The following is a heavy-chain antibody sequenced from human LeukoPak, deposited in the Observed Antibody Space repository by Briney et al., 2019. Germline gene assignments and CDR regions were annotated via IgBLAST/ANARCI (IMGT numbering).Heavy chain of an antibody. D-gene: IGHD6-19*01. CDR2: ISSSSSYI. V-gene: IGHV3-21*01. CDR1: GFTLSSYS. Sequence: GGSLRLSCAASGFTLSSYSMNWVRQAPGKGLEWVSSISSSSSYIYYADSVKGRFTISRDNAKNSLYLQMNSLRAEDTAVYYCARHSSGWYNFDYWGQGTLATVSS. J-gene: IGHJ4*02. CDR3: ARHSSGWYNFDY.